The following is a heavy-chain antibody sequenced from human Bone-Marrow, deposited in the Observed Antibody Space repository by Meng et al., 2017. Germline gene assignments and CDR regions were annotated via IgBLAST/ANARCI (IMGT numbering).Heavy chain of an antibody. CDR3: TIYNNGHI. J-gene: IGHJ3*02. CDR1: GFTFSGSA. V-gene: IGHV3-73*02. Sequence: EVQLVESGGGLVQPGGSLKLSCAASGFTFSGSAMHWARQASGKGLEWVGRIRTTGNTYATTYSASVKGRFSISRDDSRNMAFLQMDGLKTEDTALYYCTIYNNGHIWGQGTLVTVSS. D-gene: IGHD1-14*01. CDR2: IRTTGNTYAT.